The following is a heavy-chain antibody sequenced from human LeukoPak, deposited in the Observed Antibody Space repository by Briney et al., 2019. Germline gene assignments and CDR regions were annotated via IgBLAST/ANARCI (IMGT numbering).Heavy chain of an antibody. V-gene: IGHV4-39*07. J-gene: IGHJ6*03. CDR2: MYYSGNT. CDR3: ARRELKYYYGSGSYYGHDYYMDV. D-gene: IGHD3-10*01. CDR1: GGSISSSNYY. Sequence: SETLSLTCTVSGGSISSSNYYWGWIRQPPGKGLEWIGSMYYSGNTYYNPSLKSRVTISVDTSKNQFSLKLSSVTAADTAVYYCARRELKYYYGSGSYYGHDYYMDVWGKGTTVTISS.